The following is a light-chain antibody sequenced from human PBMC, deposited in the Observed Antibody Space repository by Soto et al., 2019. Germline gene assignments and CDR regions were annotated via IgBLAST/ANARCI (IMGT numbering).Light chain of an antibody. CDR3: QQYDNWPSVT. CDR1: QSVGRS. J-gene: IGKJ4*01. CDR2: GTS. V-gene: IGKV3-15*01. Sequence: IVMTQSPATLSVSPGERATLSCRASQSVGRSLAWYQQKPGQAPRLLIYGTSARATGIPATFSVSGSGTEFTLTISSLQSEDFAIYYCQQYDNWPSVTFGGGTQVEIK.